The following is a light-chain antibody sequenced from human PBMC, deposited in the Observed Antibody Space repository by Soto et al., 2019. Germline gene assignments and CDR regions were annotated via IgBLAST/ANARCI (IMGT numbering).Light chain of an antibody. V-gene: IGKV1-39*01. CDR2: GAK. CDR3: PQCHATHLT. Sequence: QSPSFLSASVGDRVTITCRASQAISNYLNWYQQKPGKAPNLLIFGAKTLQSGVPSTFSGSGYGTDFTVTITTLQPEDVAIYYCPQCHATHLTVGQGTRLEIK. CDR1: QAISNY. J-gene: IGKJ5*01.